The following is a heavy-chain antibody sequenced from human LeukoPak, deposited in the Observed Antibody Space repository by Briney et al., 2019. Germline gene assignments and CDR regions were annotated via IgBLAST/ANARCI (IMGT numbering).Heavy chain of an antibody. CDR2: IYYSGTT. V-gene: IGHV4-59*01. CDR1: GGSISGYY. CDR3: ARAGGYSGYASN. Sequence: SETLSLTCTVSGGSISGYYWTRIRQPPGKGLEWIGYIYYSGTTYYNPSLKSRVTISVDASKNHFSLNLSSVGAADTAVYYCARAGGYSGYASNWGQGTLVTVSS. D-gene: IGHD5-12*01. J-gene: IGHJ4*02.